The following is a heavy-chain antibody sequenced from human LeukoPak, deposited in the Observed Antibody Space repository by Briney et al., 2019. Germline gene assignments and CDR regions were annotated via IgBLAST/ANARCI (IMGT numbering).Heavy chain of an antibody. Sequence: ASVKVSCKASGYTFTSYGISWVRQAPGQGLEWMGWISAYNGNTNYAQKLQGRVTMTTDTSTSTAYMELRSLRSDDTAVYYCARASGDLGCYYGMDVWGQGTTVTVSS. CDR1: GYTFTSYG. V-gene: IGHV1-18*01. CDR3: ARASGDLGCYYGMDV. D-gene: IGHD7-27*01. CDR2: ISAYNGNT. J-gene: IGHJ6*02.